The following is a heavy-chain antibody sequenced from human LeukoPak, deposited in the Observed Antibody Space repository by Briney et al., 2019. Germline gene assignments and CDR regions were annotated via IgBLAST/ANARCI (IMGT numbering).Heavy chain of an antibody. J-gene: IGHJ4*02. D-gene: IGHD3-9*01. CDR3: AREGKAQNYDILTGYYAQYFGY. CDR1: GFTFSSYE. CDR2: ISSSGSTI. V-gene: IGHV3-48*03. Sequence: GGSLTLTCAASGFTFSSYEMNWVRQAPGKGLEGVSYISSSGSTIYNADSVKGGFTISRDNAKNPLYLQMNSLRAEHTAGYYCAREGKAQNYDILTGYYAQYFGYWGQGTLVTVSS.